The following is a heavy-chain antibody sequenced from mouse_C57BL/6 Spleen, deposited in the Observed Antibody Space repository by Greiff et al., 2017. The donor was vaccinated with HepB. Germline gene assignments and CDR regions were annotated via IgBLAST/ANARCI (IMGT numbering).Heavy chain of an antibody. D-gene: IGHD2-4*01. V-gene: IGHV1-81*01. Sequence: VMLVESGAELARPGASVKLSCKASGYTFTSYGISWVKQRTGQGLEWIGEIYPRSGNTYYNEKFKGKATLTADKSSSTAYMELRSLTSEDSAVYFCARDLYDYDGAYWGQGTLVTVSA. CDR1: GYTFTSYG. CDR3: ARDLYDYDGAY. J-gene: IGHJ3*01. CDR2: IYPRSGNT.